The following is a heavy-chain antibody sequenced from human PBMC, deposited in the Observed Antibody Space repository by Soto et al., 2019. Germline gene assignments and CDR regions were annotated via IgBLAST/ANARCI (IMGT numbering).Heavy chain of an antibody. V-gene: IGHV1-69*02. J-gene: IGHJ4*02. CDR2: VIPMVGMS. Sequence: QVQLVQSGAEVKKPGSSVKVSCTASGGTFNFYSISWVRQAPGQGLEWVGRVIPMVGMSENAQKFQGRVTSTADKASSTAYMNLRSLRSEDTAVYYCATNYGSGSAHFDYWGQGTLVTVSS. CDR1: GGTFNFYS. CDR3: ATNYGSGSAHFDY. D-gene: IGHD3-10*01.